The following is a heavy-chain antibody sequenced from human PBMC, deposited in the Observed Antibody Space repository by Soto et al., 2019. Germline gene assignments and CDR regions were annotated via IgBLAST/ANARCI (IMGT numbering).Heavy chain of an antibody. Sequence: ASVKVSCKASGYTFTSYAMHWVRQAPGQRLEWMGWINAGNGNTKYSQKFQGRVTITRDTSASTAYMELSSLRAEDTAIYYCAKLHPAASGSFSGLWGQGTQVTVPS. J-gene: IGHJ1*01. CDR1: GYTFTSYA. CDR3: AKLHPAASGSFSGL. V-gene: IGHV1-3*01. D-gene: IGHD3-10*01. CDR2: INAGNGNT.